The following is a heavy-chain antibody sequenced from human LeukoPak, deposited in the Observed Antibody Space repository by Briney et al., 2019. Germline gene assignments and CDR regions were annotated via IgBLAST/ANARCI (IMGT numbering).Heavy chain of an antibody. J-gene: IGHJ5*02. Sequence: QPGRSLRLSCAASGFAFNTYAMHWVRQAPGQGLEWVALIWHDGSHKFYSNSVRGQFTISRDNSKNTVSLQMNNLRPEDTAVYYCARGIPITIFGVAHEPSSAFDPWGQGTLVTVSS. D-gene: IGHD3-3*01. CDR1: GFAFNTYA. V-gene: IGHV3-33*01. CDR3: ARGIPITIFGVAHEPSSAFDP. CDR2: IWHDGSHK.